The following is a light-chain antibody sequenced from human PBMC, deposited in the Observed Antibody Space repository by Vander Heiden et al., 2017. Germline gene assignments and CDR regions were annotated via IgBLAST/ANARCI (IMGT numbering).Light chain of an antibody. CDR2: AAS. CDR1: QGISSY. V-gene: IGKV1-8*01. J-gene: IGKJ1*01. Sequence: AIRMTQSPSSFSASTGDRVTITCRSSQGISSYLAWYQQKPGKAPKLLIYAASTLQSGVPSRFSGSGSGTDFTLTISCLQSEDFATYYCQQYCSYPQTFGQGTKVEIK. CDR3: QQYCSYPQT.